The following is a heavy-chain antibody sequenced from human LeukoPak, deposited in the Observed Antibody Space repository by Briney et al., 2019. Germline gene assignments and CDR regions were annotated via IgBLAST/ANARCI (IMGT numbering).Heavy chain of an antibody. J-gene: IGHJ4*02. D-gene: IGHD4-17*01. CDR1: GVSFRGYD. CDR2: ISSSSSPI. CDR3: ARDKYGDYAFDY. Sequence: GGSLRLSCVPSGVSFRGYDMTWVRQAPGKGLEWVSYISSSSSPIYYTDSVKGRFTISRDNAKNSLYLQMDSLRAEDTAIYYCARDKYGDYAFDYWGQGTLVTVSS. V-gene: IGHV3-48*03.